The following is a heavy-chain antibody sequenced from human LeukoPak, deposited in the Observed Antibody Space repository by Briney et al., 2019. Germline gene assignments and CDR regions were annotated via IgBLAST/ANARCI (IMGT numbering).Heavy chain of an antibody. V-gene: IGHV3-33*06. CDR3: ANELEVARYGDYEGGNWFDP. CDR1: GFTFSSYG. J-gene: IGHJ5*02. D-gene: IGHD4-17*01. CDR2: IWYDGSNK. Sequence: PGGSLRLSCAASGFTFSSYGMHWVRQAPGKGLGWVAVIWYDGSNKYYADSVKGRFTISRDNSKNTLYLQMNSLRAEDTAVYYCANELEVARYGDYEGGNWFDPWGQGTLVTVSS.